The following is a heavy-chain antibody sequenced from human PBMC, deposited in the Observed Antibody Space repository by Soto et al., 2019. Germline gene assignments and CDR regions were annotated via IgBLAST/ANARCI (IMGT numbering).Heavy chain of an antibody. CDR3: ARDAYYYDSSGYYYEYYYYGMDV. V-gene: IGHV3-30-3*01. CDR2: ISYDGSNK. CDR1: GFTFSSYA. Sequence: GGSLRLSCAASGFTFSSYAMHWVRQAPGKGLEWVAVISYDGSNKYYADSVKGRFTISRDNSKNTLYLQMNSLRAEDTAVYYCARDAYYYDSSGYYYEYYYYGMDVWGQGTTVTVSS. J-gene: IGHJ6*02. D-gene: IGHD3-22*01.